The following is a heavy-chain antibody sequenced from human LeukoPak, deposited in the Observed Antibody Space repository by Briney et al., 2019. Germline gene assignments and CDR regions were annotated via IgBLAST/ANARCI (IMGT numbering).Heavy chain of an antibody. D-gene: IGHD4-17*01. V-gene: IGHV5-51*01. J-gene: IGHJ3*02. CDR1: GYSFTSYW. CDR3: ARGGYGDYTTSAFDI. Sequence: GESLKISCKGSGYSFTSYWIGWVRQMPGKGLEWMGIIYPGDSDTRYSPSFQGQVTISADKSISTAYLQLSSLKGSDTAMYYCARGGYGDYTTSAFDIWGQGTMVTVSS. CDR2: IYPGDSDT.